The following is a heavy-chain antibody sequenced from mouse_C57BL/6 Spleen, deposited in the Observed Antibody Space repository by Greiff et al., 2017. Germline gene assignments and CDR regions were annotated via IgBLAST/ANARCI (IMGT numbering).Heavy chain of an antibody. J-gene: IGHJ3*01. D-gene: IGHD1-1*01. V-gene: IGHV1-69*01. CDR2: IDPSDSYT. CDR3: ARQHYGSSWFAY. CDR1: GYTFTSYW. Sequence: QVQLQQSGAELVMPGASVKLSCKASGYTFTSYWMHWVKQRPGQGLEWIGEIDPSDSYTNYNQKFKGKSTLTVDKSSSTAYMQLSSLTSEDSAVYYCARQHYGSSWFAYWGQGTLVTVSA.